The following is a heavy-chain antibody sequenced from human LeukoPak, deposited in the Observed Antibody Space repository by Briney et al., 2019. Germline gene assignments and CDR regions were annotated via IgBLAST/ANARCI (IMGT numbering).Heavy chain of an antibody. D-gene: IGHD6-19*01. CDR2: ISSSGTYK. V-gene: IGHV3-21*01. CDR1: GFTFSSYS. J-gene: IGHJ4*02. Sequence: PGGSLRLSCAVSGFTFSSYSMSWVRQAPGKGLEWVSSISSSGTYKYYADSVKGRFTISRDNARNSLYLQMNGLRAEDTAVYYCAKGKDSVAGATNDYWGQGTLVTVSS. CDR3: AKGKDSVAGATNDY.